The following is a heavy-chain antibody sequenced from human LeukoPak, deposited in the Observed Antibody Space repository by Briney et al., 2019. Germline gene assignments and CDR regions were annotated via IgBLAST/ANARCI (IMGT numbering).Heavy chain of an antibody. CDR2: INHSGST. CDR1: CGSFSGYF. D-gene: IGHD3-9*01. J-gene: IGHJ3*02. V-gene: IGHV4-34*01. Sequence: PSETLSHTRAVYCGSFSGYFWSWIRQPPGKGRAWIGEINHSGSTNYNPSLKSRATISVDTSKNQFSLTLSSVTAADTAVYYCARGIQLRYFDWLFVVSAGSDAFDIWGQGTMVTVPS. CDR3: ARGIQLRYFDWLFVVSAGSDAFDI.